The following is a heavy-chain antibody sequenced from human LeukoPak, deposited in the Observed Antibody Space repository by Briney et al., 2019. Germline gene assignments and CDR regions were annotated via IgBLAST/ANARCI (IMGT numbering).Heavy chain of an antibody. CDR3: AGTIKKAVAGTNFDY. D-gene: IGHD6-19*01. J-gene: IGHJ4*02. CDR2: ISAYNGNT. V-gene: IGHV1-18*01. Sequence: GASVKVSCKASGYTFTSYGISWVRQAPGQGLEWMGWISAYNGNTNYAQKLQGRVTMTTDTSTSTAYMELRSLRSDDTAVYYCAGTIKKAVAGTNFDYWGQGTLVTVSS. CDR1: GYTFTSYG.